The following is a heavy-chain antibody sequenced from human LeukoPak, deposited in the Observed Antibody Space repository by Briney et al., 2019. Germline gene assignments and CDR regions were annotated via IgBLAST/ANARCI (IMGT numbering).Heavy chain of an antibody. J-gene: IGHJ3*01. CDR3: ARMVVTASDAAFDF. D-gene: IGHD2-21*02. CDR1: GGSFNSYY. CDR2: IYYSGST. Sequence: SETLSLTCTVSGGSFNSYYWSWIRQPPGKGLEWIGFIYYSGSTNYNPSLKSRVTISVDTSKNQFSLKLRSVTAADTAVYYCARMVVTASDAAFDFWGQGTMVTVSS. V-gene: IGHV4-59*01.